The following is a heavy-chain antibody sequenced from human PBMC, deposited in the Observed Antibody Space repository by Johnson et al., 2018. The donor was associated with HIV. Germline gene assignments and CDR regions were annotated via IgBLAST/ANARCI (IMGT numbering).Heavy chain of an antibody. V-gene: IGHV3-23*05. J-gene: IGHJ3*02. CDR2: IGSNT. CDR1: GFTFSNYA. D-gene: IGHD4-17*01. CDR3: AKNRDYGDGDGFDM. Sequence: VQLVESGGGLVQPGGSLRLSCAASGFTFSNYAMSWVRQAPGKGLEWVSSIGSNTHYADSVKGRFTISRDNSKNTLNLQMNSLRVEDTAVYYCAKNRDYGDGDGFDMWGQGTMVTVSS.